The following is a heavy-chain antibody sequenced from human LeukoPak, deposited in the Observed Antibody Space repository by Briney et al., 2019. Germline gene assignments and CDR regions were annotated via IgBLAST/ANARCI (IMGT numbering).Heavy chain of an antibody. CDR2: ISYDGSNK. J-gene: IGHJ6*02. CDR1: GFTFSSYG. V-gene: IGHV3-30*18. CDR3: AKEYSSSWYPGMDV. D-gene: IGHD6-13*01. Sequence: GRSLRLSCAASGFTFSSYGMHWVRQARGKGLEWVAVISYDGSNKCYADSVKGRFTISRDNSKNTLYLQMNSLRAEDTAVYYCAKEYSSSWYPGMDVWGQGTSVTVSS.